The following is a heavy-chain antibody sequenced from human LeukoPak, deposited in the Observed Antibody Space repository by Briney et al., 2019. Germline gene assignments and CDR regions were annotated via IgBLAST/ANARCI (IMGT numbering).Heavy chain of an antibody. CDR2: ISGSGGST. CDR1: GFTFSSYA. D-gene: IGHD2-2*01. V-gene: IGHV3-23*01. Sequence: AGGSLRLSCAASGFTFSSYAMSWVRQAPGKGLEWVSAISGSGGSTYYADTVKGRFTISRDNSKNTLYLQMNSLRAEDTAVYYCANELEDIVVVPAELWGQGTLVTVSS. CDR3: ANELEDIVVVPAEL. J-gene: IGHJ4*02.